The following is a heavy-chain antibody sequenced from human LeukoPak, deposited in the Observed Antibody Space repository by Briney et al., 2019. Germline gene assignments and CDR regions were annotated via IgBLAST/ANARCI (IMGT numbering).Heavy chain of an antibody. J-gene: IGHJ4*02. V-gene: IGHV4-59*01. CDR2: IYYSGST. Sequence: SETLSLTCTVSGGSISSYYWSWIRQPPGKGLEWIGYIYYSGSTNYNPSLKSRVTISVDTSKNQFSLKLSSVTAADAAVYYCARVVVGYNQRIDYWGQGTLVTVSS. CDR1: GGSISSYY. D-gene: IGHD1-14*01. CDR3: ARVVVGYNQRIDY.